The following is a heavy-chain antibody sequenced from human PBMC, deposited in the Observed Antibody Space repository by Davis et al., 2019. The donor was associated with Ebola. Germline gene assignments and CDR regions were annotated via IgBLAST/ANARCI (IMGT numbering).Heavy chain of an antibody. Sequence: PGGSLRLSCAASGFTFSSYWMSWVRQAPGKGLEWVANIKQDGSEKYYVDSVKGRFTISRDNAKNSLYLQMNSLRAEDTAVYYCARGRSKGELLLGYYFDYWGQGTLVTVSS. CDR2: IKQDGSEK. J-gene: IGHJ4*02. CDR1: GFTFSSYW. D-gene: IGHD3-10*01. V-gene: IGHV3-7*01. CDR3: ARGRSKGELLLGYYFDY.